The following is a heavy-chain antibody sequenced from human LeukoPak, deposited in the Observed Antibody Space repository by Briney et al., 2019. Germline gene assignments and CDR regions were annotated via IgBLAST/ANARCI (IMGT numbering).Heavy chain of an antibody. D-gene: IGHD2-15*01. CDR1: GYTFTSYD. CDR3: AKDCSGGSCMDY. J-gene: IGHJ4*02. CDR2: MNPNSGNT. Sequence: ASVKVSCKASGYTFTSYDINWVRQATGQGLEWMGWMNPNSGNTGYAQNFQGRVTMTRNTSISTAYMELSSLTSEDSAVYYCAKDCSGGSCMDYWGQGTLVTVSS. V-gene: IGHV1-8*01.